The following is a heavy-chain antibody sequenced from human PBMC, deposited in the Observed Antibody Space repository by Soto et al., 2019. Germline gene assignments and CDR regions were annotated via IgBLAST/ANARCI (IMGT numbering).Heavy chain of an antibody. CDR1: GGSISSGGYY. D-gene: IGHD3-22*01. CDR3: ARGFRGFYDSSGYRYYFDY. V-gene: IGHV4-31*03. J-gene: IGHJ4*02. CDR2: IYYSGST. Sequence: ASETLSLTCTVSGGSISSGGYYWSWIRQHPGKGLEWIGYIYYSGSTYYNPSLKSRVTISVDTSKNQFSLKLSSVTAADTAMYYCARGFRGFYDSSGYRYYFDYWGQGTLVTVSS.